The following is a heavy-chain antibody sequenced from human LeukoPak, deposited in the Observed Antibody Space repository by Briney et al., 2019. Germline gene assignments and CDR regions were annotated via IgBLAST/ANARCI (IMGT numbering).Heavy chain of an antibody. J-gene: IGHJ4*02. CDR1: GISFSSHG. V-gene: IGHV3-33*01. CDR3: ARARNDYDSNGFSLLEY. CDR2: IWYDGSNI. D-gene: IGHD3-22*01. Sequence: PGGSLRLSCVVSGISFSSHGMHWVRQAPGKGLEWVAVIWYDGSNIWCADSVKGRFTISRDNSKNTLYLQMNSLRAEDTALYYCARARNDYDSNGFSLLEYWGQGTLVTVSS.